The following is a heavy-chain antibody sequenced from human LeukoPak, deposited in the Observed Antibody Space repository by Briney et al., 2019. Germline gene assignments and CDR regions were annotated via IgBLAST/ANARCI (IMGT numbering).Heavy chain of an antibody. CDR1: GFTFSSYG. D-gene: IGHD4-17*01. CDR3: ARVPPDDYGDYYYFDY. CDR2: ISGSGGST. J-gene: IGHJ4*02. V-gene: IGHV3-23*01. Sequence: HPGGSLRLSCAASGFTFSSYGMSWVRQAPGKGLEWVSAISGSGGSTYYADSVKGRFTISRDNAKNSLYLQMNSLRAEDTAFYYCARVPPDDYGDYYYFDYWGQGALVTVSS.